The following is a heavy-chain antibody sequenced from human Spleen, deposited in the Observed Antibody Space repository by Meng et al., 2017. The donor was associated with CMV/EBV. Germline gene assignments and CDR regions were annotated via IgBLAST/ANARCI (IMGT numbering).Heavy chain of an antibody. Sequence: SETLSLTCTVSATSIKSFYWSWIRQPPGKGLEWIGYIYYSGSTTYNPSLKSRVTISVDTSKNQFSLELTSVTTADTAVYYCARDVAAAYYFDYWGQGALVTVSS. V-gene: IGHV4-59*01. CDR1: ATSIKSFY. D-gene: IGHD6-13*01. CDR2: IYYSGST. J-gene: IGHJ4*02. CDR3: ARDVAAAYYFDY.